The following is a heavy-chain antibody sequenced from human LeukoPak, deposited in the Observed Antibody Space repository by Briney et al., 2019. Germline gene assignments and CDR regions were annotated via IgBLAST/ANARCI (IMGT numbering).Heavy chain of an antibody. V-gene: IGHV1-46*01. CDR2: INPSGGST. J-gene: IGHJ3*02. CDR3: ATSSGTGTHDAFDI. D-gene: IGHD3/OR15-3a*01. CDR1: GYTFTSYY. Sequence: ASVKVSCKASGYTFTSYYMHWVRQAPGQGLEWMGIINPSGGSTSYAQKFQGRVTMTEDTSTDTAYMELSSLRSEDTAVYYCATSSGTGTHDAFDIWGQGTMVTVSS.